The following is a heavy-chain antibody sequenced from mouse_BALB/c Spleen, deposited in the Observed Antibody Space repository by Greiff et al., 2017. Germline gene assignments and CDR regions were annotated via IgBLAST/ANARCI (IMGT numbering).Heavy chain of an antibody. CDR3: ARDFRVY. CDR1: GFTFSDYY. J-gene: IGHJ3*01. Sequence: EVHLVESGGGLVKPGGSLKLSCAASGFTFSDYYMYWVRQTPEKRLEWVATISDGGSYTYYPDSVKGRFTISRDNAKNNLYLQMSSLKSEDTAMYYCARDFRVYWGQGTLVTVSA. V-gene: IGHV5-4*02. CDR2: ISDGGSYT.